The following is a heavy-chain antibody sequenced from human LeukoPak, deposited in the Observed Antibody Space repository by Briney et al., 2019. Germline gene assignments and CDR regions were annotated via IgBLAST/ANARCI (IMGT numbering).Heavy chain of an antibody. J-gene: IGHJ6*02. CDR3: ARDAQYYDILTGYPPGYYGMDV. Sequence: ASVKVSCKASGYTFTSYGINWVRQAPGQGLEWMGWISAYNGNTNYAQKLQGRVTMTTDTSTSTAYMELRSLRSDDTAVYYCARDAQYYDILTGYPPGYYGMDVWGQGTTVTVSS. D-gene: IGHD3-9*01. CDR1: GYTFTSYG. V-gene: IGHV1-18*01. CDR2: ISAYNGNT.